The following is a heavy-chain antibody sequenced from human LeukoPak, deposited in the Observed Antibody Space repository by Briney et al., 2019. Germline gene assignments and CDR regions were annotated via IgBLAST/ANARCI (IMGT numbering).Heavy chain of an antibody. D-gene: IGHD3-9*01. CDR1: GFTFSSYG. J-gene: IGHJ3*02. CDR2: ISYDGSNK. V-gene: IGHV3-30*03. Sequence: GGSLRLSCAASGFTFSSYGMHWVRQAPGKGLEWVAVISYDGSNKYYADSVKGRFTISRDNSKNTLYLQMNSLRAEDTAVYYCARALTRDDILTGDAFDIWGQGTMVTVSS. CDR3: ARALTRDDILTGDAFDI.